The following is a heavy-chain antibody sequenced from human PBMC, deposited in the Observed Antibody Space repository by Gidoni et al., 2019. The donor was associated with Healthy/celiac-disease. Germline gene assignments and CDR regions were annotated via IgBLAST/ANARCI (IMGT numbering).Heavy chain of an antibody. Sequence: EVKLVESGGGLVQPGGSLRLSRAGSGFPVSNNYMSWVRQAPGRGLEWGSVIYTDGSTYYADSVKGRFTISRHNSKNTLYLHMNSLRAEDTAVYYCAREGDSSSSFYGMDVWGQGTTVTVSS. V-gene: IGHV3-53*04. CDR3: AREGDSSSSFYGMDV. D-gene: IGHD6-6*01. CDR1: GFPVSNNY. CDR2: IYTDGST. J-gene: IGHJ6*02.